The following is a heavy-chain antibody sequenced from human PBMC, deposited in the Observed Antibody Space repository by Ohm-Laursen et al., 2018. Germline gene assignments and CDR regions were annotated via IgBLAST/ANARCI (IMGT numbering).Heavy chain of an antibody. V-gene: IGHV3-48*03. CDR2: ISNSGSTK. J-gene: IGHJ4*02. D-gene: IGHD1-26*01. Sequence: SLRLSCAASGFTFSSFEMNWVRQAPGKGLEWVSYISNSGSTKYYADSVKGRFTISRDNAKNSLYLQMNSLRAEDTAVYYCAKMHGSGWWLDYWGQGTLVTVAS. CDR1: GFTFSSFE. CDR3: AKMHGSGWWLDY.